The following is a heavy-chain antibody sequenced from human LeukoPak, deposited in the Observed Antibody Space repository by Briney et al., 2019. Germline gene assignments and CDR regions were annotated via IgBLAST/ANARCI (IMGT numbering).Heavy chain of an antibody. CDR3: ARRAHYGYFFDY. J-gene: IGHJ4*02. V-gene: IGHV4-39*01. D-gene: IGHD4-17*01. Sequence: TSETLSLTCTVSGGSISSGDYYWSWIRQPPGKGLEWIGSIYYSGSTYYNPSLKSRVTMSADTSKNEFSLKLSSVTAADTAVYYCARRAHYGYFFDYWGQGTLVTVSS. CDR1: GGSISSGDYY. CDR2: IYYSGST.